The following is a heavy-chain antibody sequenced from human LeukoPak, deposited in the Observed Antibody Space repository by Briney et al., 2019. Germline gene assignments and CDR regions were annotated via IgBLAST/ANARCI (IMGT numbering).Heavy chain of an antibody. CDR1: GGTFSSYA. J-gene: IGHJ3*02. V-gene: IGHV1-69*01. D-gene: IGHD3-10*01. Sequence: SVKVSCKASGGTFSSYAISWVRQAPRQRLEWMGGIIPIFGTANYAQKFQGRVTITADESTSTAYMELSSLRSEDTAVYYCARDGGRGGLDAFDIWGQGTMVTVSS. CDR2: IIPIFGTA. CDR3: ARDGGRGGLDAFDI.